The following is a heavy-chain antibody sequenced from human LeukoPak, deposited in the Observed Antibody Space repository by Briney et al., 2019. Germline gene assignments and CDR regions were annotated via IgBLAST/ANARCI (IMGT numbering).Heavy chain of an antibody. D-gene: IGHD2-21*01. CDR3: ATGLGLEGISMY. CDR2: ISGSGGST. CDR1: GFTFSSYA. Sequence: PGGSLRLSCAASGFTFSSYAMGWVRQAPGKGLEWVSAISGSGGSTYYADSVKGRFTISRDNSKNTLYLQMNSLGAEDTAVYYCATGLGLEGISMYWGQGTLVTVSS. V-gene: IGHV3-23*01. J-gene: IGHJ4*02.